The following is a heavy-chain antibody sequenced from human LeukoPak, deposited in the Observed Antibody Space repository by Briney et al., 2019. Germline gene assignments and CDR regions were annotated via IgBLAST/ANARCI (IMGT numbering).Heavy chain of an antibody. Sequence: SETLSLTCTVSGYSISSGYYWGWIRQPPGKGLEWIGSIYHSGSTYYNPSLKSRVTISVDTSKNQFSLKLSSVTAADTAVYYCARDARVQRWFGELLKTTTYYFDYWGQGTLVTVSS. CDR3: ARDARVQRWFGELLKTTTYYFDY. CDR2: IYHSGST. J-gene: IGHJ4*02. D-gene: IGHD3-10*01. CDR1: GYSISSGYY. V-gene: IGHV4-38-2*02.